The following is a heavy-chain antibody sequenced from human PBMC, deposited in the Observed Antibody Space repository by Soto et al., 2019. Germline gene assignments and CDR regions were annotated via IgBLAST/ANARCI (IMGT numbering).Heavy chain of an antibody. V-gene: IGHV4-59*08. J-gene: IGHJ4*02. CDR3: ASDRDENNWGIFDY. CDR2: IYYSGST. CDR1: GGSISSYY. Sequence: SETLSLTCTVSGGSISSYYWSWIRQPPGKGLEWIGYIYYSGSTNYNPSLKSRVTISVDTSKNQFSLKLSSVTAADTAVYYCASDRDENNWGIFDYWGQGTLVTVSS. D-gene: IGHD3-16*01.